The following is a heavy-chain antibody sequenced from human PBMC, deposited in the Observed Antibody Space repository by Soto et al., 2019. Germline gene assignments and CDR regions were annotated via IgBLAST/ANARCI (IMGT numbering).Heavy chain of an antibody. CDR1: GLTFSTYA. D-gene: IGHD5-12*01. CDR3: AKSPGGLDGYNSDYYGMDV. Sequence: EVHLLESGGDLVQPGGSLRLSCTASGLTFSTYAMSWVRQAPGKGLEWVSAIGGSGTGGRTYYADSVKGRFTISRDNSKNTVYLQMNSLGADDTAVYYWAKSPGGLDGYNSDYYGMDVWGQGTTVTVSS. CDR2: IGGSGTGGRT. V-gene: IGHV3-23*01. J-gene: IGHJ6*02.